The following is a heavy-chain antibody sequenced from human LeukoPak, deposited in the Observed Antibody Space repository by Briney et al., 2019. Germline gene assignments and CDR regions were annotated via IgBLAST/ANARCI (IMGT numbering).Heavy chain of an antibody. D-gene: IGHD3-9*01. CDR1: GFTFSRYA. Sequence: GGSLRLSCAASGFTFSRYAVHWVRQAPDRGLEWVAVMTYDGSRKYYADSVKGRFTISRDYSTNTLYLQMNSLRGEDTAVYYCARDYDHDILTGYADYWGQGTLVTVSS. CDR3: ARDYDHDILTGYADY. V-gene: IGHV3-30-3*01. CDR2: MTYDGSRK. J-gene: IGHJ4*02.